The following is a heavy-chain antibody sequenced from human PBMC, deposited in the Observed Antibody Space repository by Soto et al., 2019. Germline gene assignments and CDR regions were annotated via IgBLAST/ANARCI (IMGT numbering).Heavy chain of an antibody. CDR3: ATEGPRRRWFDP. J-gene: IGHJ5*02. CDR1: GYTFTSYA. V-gene: IGHV1-3*01. Sequence: ASVKVSCKASGYTFTSYAMHWVRQAPGQRLEWMGWINAGNGNTKYLQKFQGRVTITRDTSASTAYMELSSLRSEDTAVYYCATEGPRRRWFDPWGKENLVTVSS. CDR2: INAGNGNT.